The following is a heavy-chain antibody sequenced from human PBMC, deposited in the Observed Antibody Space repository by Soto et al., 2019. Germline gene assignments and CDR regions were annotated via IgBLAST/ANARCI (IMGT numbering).Heavy chain of an antibody. V-gene: IGHV3-33*06. J-gene: IGHJ4*02. CDR3: AKDTPRGFDY. Sequence: QVQLVESGGGVVQPGRSLRLSCAASGFTFSSYGMHWVRQAPGKGLEWVAVIWYDGSNKYYADSVKGRFTISRDNSKNTLYLQRNSLRAEDTAVYYCAKDTPRGFDYWGQGTLVTVSS. D-gene: IGHD2-15*01. CDR1: GFTFSSYG. CDR2: IWYDGSNK.